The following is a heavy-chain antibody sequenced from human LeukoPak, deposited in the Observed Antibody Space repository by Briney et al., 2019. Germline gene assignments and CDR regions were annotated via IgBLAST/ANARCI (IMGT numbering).Heavy chain of an antibody. J-gene: IGHJ6*02. D-gene: IGHD2-8*01. Sequence: GASVKVSCKASGYTFTSYGISWVRQAPGQGLEWMGWISAYNGNTNYAQKLQGRVTMTTDTSTSTAYMELRSLRSDDTAVYYCARDGVVRDYYYYGMDVWGQGTTVTVS. CDR3: ARDGVVRDYYYYGMDV. V-gene: IGHV1-18*01. CDR2: ISAYNGNT. CDR1: GYTFTSYG.